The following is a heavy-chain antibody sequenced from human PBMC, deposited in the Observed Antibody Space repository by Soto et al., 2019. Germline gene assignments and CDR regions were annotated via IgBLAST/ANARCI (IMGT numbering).Heavy chain of an antibody. CDR1: AFTFSSYA. CDR2: ITYDGSKQ. V-gene: IGHV3-30-3*01. D-gene: IGHD3-22*01. J-gene: IGHJ3*02. CDR3: ARLFGGYYDSSGNDASDI. Sequence: GGSLRLFCAASAFTFSSYAIHWVRQAPGKGLEWVAVITYDGSKQYYADSVKGSFTVSRDNSKNTVYLQMNSLRAADTAVYYCARLFGGYYDSSGNDASDIWGQGTMVT.